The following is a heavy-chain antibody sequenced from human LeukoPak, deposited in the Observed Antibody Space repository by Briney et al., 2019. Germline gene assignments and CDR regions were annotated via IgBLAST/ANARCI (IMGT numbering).Heavy chain of an antibody. J-gene: IGHJ4*02. V-gene: IGHV3-48*01. CDR3: AKDSGSGRIAAAGTFPFDY. Sequence: GGSLTLSCAASGFTFSSYSMNWVRQAPGKGLERVSYISSSSSTIYYADSVKGRFTISRDNAKNSLYLQMNSLRAEDTAVYYCAKDSGSGRIAAAGTFPFDYWGQGTLVTVSS. CDR2: ISSSSSTI. D-gene: IGHD6-13*01. CDR1: GFTFSSYS.